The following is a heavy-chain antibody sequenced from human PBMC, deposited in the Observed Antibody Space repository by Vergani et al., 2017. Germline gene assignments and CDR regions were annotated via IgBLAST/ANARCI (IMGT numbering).Heavy chain of an antibody. D-gene: IGHD3-10*01. CDR2: IYPGDSEV. V-gene: IGHV5-51*01. CDR3: ASGGHGSENGGALQL. CDR1: GYIFSNFW. J-gene: IGHJ3*01. Sequence: EKQLVQSGSETKKPGESLKISCQAFGYIFSNFWIGWVRPRPGRGLEWMGIIYPGDSEVKSNPTFRGQVIFSVDTSVNTAYLQWRSLQASDTATYFCASGGHGSENGGALQLWGQGTNITVSS.